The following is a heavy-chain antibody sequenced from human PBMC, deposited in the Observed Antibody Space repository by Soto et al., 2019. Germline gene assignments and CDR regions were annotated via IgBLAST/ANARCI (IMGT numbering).Heavy chain of an antibody. D-gene: IGHD6-6*01. CDR1: GFTFSDHY. CDR2: TRNKANSYTT. V-gene: IGHV3-72*01. Sequence: GGSLRLSCAASGFTFSDHYMDWVRQAPGKGLEWVGRTRNKANSYTTEYAASVKGRFTIPRDDSKNSLYLQMNSLKTEDTAVYYYARAAYSSSSGSYFDYWGQGTLVTVSS. J-gene: IGHJ4*02. CDR3: ARAAYSSSSGSYFDY.